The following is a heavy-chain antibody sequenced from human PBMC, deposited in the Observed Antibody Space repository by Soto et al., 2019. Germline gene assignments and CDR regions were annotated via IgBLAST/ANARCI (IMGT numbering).Heavy chain of an antibody. D-gene: IGHD3-10*01. CDR1: GGSVSSGSYY. J-gene: IGHJ4*02. CDR3: ARADYGSGSPGFDY. Sequence: QVQLQESGPGLVKPSETLSLTCTVSGGSVSSGSYYWSWIRQPPGKGLEWIGYIYYSGSTNYNPSLKSRVTISVDTSKNQFSLKLSSVTAADTAVYYCARADYGSGSPGFDYWGQGTLVTVS. CDR2: IYYSGST. V-gene: IGHV4-61*01.